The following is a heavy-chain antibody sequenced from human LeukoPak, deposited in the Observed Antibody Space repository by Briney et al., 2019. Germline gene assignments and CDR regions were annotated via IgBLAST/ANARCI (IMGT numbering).Heavy chain of an antibody. CDR1: GYTFTDHY. CDR3: ARIAGSGSLNWFDP. J-gene: IGHJ5*02. Sequence: GASVKVSCKASGYTFTDHYIHWMRQAPGQGPEWMGWIYPKSGGTNSAQKFQGRVTLTSDTSISTAYMELSGLRSDDTAVYYSARIAGSGSLNWFDPWGQGTLVTVSS. CDR2: IYPKSGGT. V-gene: IGHV1-2*02. D-gene: IGHD3-10*01.